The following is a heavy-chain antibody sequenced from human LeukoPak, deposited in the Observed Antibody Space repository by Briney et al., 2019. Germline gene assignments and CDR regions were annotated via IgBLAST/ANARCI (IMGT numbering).Heavy chain of an antibody. CDR1: GFSFSNSW. CDR3: AKGLSINWFDP. CDR2: ISGDGSST. V-gene: IGHV3-74*01. Sequence: GGSLRLSCAASGFSFSNSWMHWVRQAPGKGLVCVSRISGDGSSTSYADSVKGRFTVSRDNAKNTLYLQMNSLRAEDTAVYYCAKGLSINWFDPWGQGTLVTVSS. D-gene: IGHD2-2*02. J-gene: IGHJ5*02.